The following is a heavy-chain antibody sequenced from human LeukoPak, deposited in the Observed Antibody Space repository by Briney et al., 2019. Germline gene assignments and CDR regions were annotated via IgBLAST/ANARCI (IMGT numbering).Heavy chain of an antibody. Sequence: GGSLRLSCAASGFTVSSNYMSWVRQAPGKGLEWVSVIYSGGSTYYADSVKGRFTISRDNSKNTLYLQMNSLRAEDTAVYYCAKSLGWDSSGYPLNWGQGTLVTVSS. CDR3: AKSLGWDSSGYPLN. CDR1: GFTVSSNY. V-gene: IGHV3-53*05. CDR2: IYSGGST. J-gene: IGHJ4*02. D-gene: IGHD3-22*01.